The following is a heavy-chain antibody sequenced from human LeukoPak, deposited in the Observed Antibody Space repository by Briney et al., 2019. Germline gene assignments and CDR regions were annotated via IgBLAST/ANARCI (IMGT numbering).Heavy chain of an antibody. CDR3: AKAPTKAPLYYFDY. CDR1: GGSISSGGYY. D-gene: IGHD2/OR15-2a*01. J-gene: IGHJ4*02. CDR2: IYYSGST. Sequence: SETLSLTCTVSGGSISSGGYYWSWIRQHPGKGLEWIGYIYYSGSTYYNPSLKSRVTISVDTSKNQFSLKLSSVTAADTAVYYCAKAPTKAPLYYFDYWGQGTLVTASS. V-gene: IGHV4-31*03.